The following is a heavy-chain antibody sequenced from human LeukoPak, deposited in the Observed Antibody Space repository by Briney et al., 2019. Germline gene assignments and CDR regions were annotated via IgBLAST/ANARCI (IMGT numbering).Heavy chain of an antibody. Sequence: GGSLRLSCAASGFTFSAYAMHWVRQAPGKGLQWVAVISYDGSQKYYADSVTGRFTISRDNSKNTLFLQMTSLRSEDTAVYYCARDSGVDTAMVRAYYFDYWGQGTLVTVSS. CDR3: ARDSGVDTAMVRAYYFDY. CDR2: ISYDGSQK. CDR1: GFTFSAYA. J-gene: IGHJ4*02. V-gene: IGHV3-30-3*01. D-gene: IGHD5-18*01.